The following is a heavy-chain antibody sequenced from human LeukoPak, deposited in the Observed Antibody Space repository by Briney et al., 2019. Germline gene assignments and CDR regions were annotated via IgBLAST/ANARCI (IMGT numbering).Heavy chain of an antibody. CDR1: GYTFTGYY. V-gene: IGHV1-2*02. CDR2: INPNSGGT. D-gene: IGHD3-16*01. Sequence: ASVKVSCKASGYTFTGYYMHWVRQAPGQGLEWMGWINPNSGGTNYAQKFQGRVTMTRDTSISTAYMELSRLRSDDTAVYYCAREDASYDYVWGSYNPLDYWGQGTLVTVSS. J-gene: IGHJ4*02. CDR3: AREDASYDYVWGSYNPLDY.